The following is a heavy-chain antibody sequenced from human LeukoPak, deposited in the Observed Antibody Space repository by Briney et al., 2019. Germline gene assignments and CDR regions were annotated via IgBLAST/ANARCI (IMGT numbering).Heavy chain of an antibody. D-gene: IGHD1-26*01. CDR1: GGSMSSSSYY. J-gene: IGHJ4*02. CDR2: IYYSGTT. Sequence: SETLSLTCTVSGGSMSSSSYYRGWIRQPPGKGLEWIGSIYYSGTTYYNPSLKSRVTISVDTSKNQFSLKLSSVTAADTAVYYCATTTIRLGYWGQGTLVTVSS. V-gene: IGHV4-39*07. CDR3: ATTTIRLGY.